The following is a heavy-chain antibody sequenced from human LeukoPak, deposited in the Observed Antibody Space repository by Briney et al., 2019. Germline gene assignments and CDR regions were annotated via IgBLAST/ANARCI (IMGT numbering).Heavy chain of an antibody. J-gene: IGHJ4*02. CDR1: GFSFSNFA. D-gene: IGHD5-18*01. Sequence: PGGSLRLSCAASGFSFSNFAMTWVRQAPGKGLEWVSGISYSGGSAYYVDSVKGRFTISRDNSKNTVSLQMTNLRADDTARYYCVKEEPGYSYGDYWGQGTLVTVSS. CDR3: VKEEPGYSYGDY. V-gene: IGHV3-23*01. CDR2: ISYSGGSA.